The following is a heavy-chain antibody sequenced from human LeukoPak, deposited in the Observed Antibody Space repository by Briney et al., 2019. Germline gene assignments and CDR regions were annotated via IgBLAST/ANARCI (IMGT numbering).Heavy chain of an antibody. CDR1: GFTFSSYG. CDR2: ISYDGSNK. Sequence: GGSLRLSCAASGFTFSSYGMHWVRQAPGKGLVWVAVISYDGSNKYYADSVKGRFTISRDNSKNALYLQMNSLRAEDTAVYYCAKGPGSGSYPSYWGQGTLVTVSS. CDR3: AKGPGSGSYPSY. V-gene: IGHV3-30*18. D-gene: IGHD3-10*01. J-gene: IGHJ4*02.